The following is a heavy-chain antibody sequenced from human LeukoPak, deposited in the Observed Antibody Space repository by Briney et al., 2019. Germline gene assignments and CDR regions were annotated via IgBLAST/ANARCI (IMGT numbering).Heavy chain of an antibody. CDR1: GFTFISYS. CDR3: SRLRGYSYGYADY. V-gene: IGHV3-48*04. CDR2: ISNSGGTI. Sequence: GGSLRLYCAASGFTFISYSMNWVRQAPGKGLEWVSYISNSGGTIDYADSVKGRFTISRDNAKNSLYLQMNSLRAEDTAVYYCSRLRGYSYGYADYWGQGTLVTVSS. D-gene: IGHD5-18*01. J-gene: IGHJ4*02.